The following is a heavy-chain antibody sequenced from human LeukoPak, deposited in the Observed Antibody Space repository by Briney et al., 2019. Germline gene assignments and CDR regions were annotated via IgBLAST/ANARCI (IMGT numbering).Heavy chain of an antibody. D-gene: IGHD2-15*01. Sequence: GASVKVPCKASGGTFSSYAISWVRQAPGQGLEWMGGIIPIFGTANYAQKFQGRVTITTDESTSTAYMELSSLRSEDTAVYYCARCGGRVYYMDVWGKGTTVTVSS. J-gene: IGHJ6*03. V-gene: IGHV1-69*05. CDR3: ARCGGRVYYMDV. CDR2: IIPIFGTA. CDR1: GGTFSSYA.